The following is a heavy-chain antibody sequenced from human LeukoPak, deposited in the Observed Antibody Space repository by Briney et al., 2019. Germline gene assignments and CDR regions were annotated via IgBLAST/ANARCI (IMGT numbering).Heavy chain of an antibody. J-gene: IGHJ6*02. Sequence: SVKVSCKASGYTFTGYYMDWVRQAPGQGLEWMGGIIPIFGTANYAQKFQGRVTITADESTSTAYMELSSLRSEDTAVYYCARYLVEMATTTPYGMDVWGQGTTVTVSS. V-gene: IGHV1-69*13. CDR2: IIPIFGTA. CDR1: GYTFTGYY. D-gene: IGHD5-24*01. CDR3: ARYLVEMATTTPYGMDV.